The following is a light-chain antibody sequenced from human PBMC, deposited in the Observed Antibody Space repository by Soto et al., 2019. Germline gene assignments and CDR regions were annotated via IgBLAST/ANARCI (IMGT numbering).Light chain of an antibody. Sequence: EIVLTQSPGNLSLSPGERATLSCRASQSVSSSYLAWYRQKPGQAPRLLIYGASSRATGMPHRFSGSGSGTDFTLTISRLEPEDFAVYYCQQYGSSPPTFGHGTKVDIK. V-gene: IGKV3-20*01. CDR1: QSVSSSY. CDR2: GAS. CDR3: QQYGSSPPT. J-gene: IGKJ1*01.